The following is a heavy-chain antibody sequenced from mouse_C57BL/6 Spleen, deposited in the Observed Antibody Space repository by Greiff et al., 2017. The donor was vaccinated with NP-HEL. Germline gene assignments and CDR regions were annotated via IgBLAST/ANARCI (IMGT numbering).Heavy chain of an antibody. V-gene: IGHV1-39*01. J-gene: IGHJ4*01. CDR3: ASPAYYSKGYAMDY. Sequence: EVHLVESGPELVKPGASVKISCKASGYSFTDYNMNWVKQSNGKSLEWIGVINPNYGTTSYNQKFKGKATLTVDQSSSTAYMQLNSLTSEDSAVYYCASPAYYSKGYAMDYWGQGTSVTVSS. CDR1: GYSFTDYN. D-gene: IGHD2-5*01. CDR2: INPNYGTT.